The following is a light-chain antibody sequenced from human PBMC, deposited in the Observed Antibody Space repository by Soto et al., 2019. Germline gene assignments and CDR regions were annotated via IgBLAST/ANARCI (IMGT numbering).Light chain of an antibody. CDR2: KAS. J-gene: IGKJ2*01. V-gene: IGKV1-5*03. Sequence: DIQMTQFPPTLSASIGDRVTITCRASQTISSSLAWYQQKPGKAPKLLIYKASTLETGVPSRLSGSGSGTEFTLTSSSLQPDDFATYYCQQYDSYSPYTFGQGTRLEIK. CDR3: QQYDSYSPYT. CDR1: QTISSS.